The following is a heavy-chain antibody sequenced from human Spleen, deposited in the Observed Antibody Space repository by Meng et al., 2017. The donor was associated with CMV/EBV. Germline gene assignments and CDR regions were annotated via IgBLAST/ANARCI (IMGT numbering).Heavy chain of an antibody. CDR2: INPNTGGT. J-gene: IGHJ4*02. CDR1: GYTFTDSY. V-gene: IGHV1-2*02. Sequence: ASVKVSCKASGYTFTDSYLHWVRQAPGQGLEWMGWINPNTGGTNYAQKFQDRVTMTRDTSINIAYMQLSRLRSDDAAIYYCARDPRDSGRSTPTDYWGQGTLVTVSS. CDR3: ARDPRDSGRSTPTDY. D-gene: IGHD1-26*01.